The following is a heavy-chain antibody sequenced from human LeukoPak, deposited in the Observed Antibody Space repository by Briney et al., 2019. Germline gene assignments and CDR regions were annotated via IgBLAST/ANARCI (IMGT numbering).Heavy chain of an antibody. Sequence: GGFLRLSCAASGFTFSDYYMSWIRQAPGKGLEWVSYISSSGSTIYYADSVKGRFTISRDNAKNSLYLQMNSLRAEDTAVYYCAKAETYYDFWSGYHRINYFDYWGQGTLVTVSS. CDR1: GFTFSDYY. D-gene: IGHD3-3*01. V-gene: IGHV3-11*04. J-gene: IGHJ4*02. CDR3: AKAETYYDFWSGYHRINYFDY. CDR2: ISSSGSTI.